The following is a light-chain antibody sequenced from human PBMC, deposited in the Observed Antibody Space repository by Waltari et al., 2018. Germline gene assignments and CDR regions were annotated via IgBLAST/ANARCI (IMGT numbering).Light chain of an antibody. J-gene: IGLJ1*01. Sequence: QSALTQPASVSGSPGQSITISCTGISSDVGGYNYVSWYQQYPGKAPKLMLYDVSNRPSGVSNRFSGSKSGNTASLTISGLQAEDEADYYCSSYTSSSPYVFGTGTKVTVL. CDR1: SSDVGGYNY. V-gene: IGLV2-14*03. CDR2: DVS. CDR3: SSYTSSSPYV.